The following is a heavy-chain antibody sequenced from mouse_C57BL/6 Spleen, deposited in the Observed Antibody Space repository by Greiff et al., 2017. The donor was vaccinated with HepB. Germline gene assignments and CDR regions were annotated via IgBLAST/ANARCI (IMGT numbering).Heavy chain of an antibody. CDR1: GYTFTDYN. J-gene: IGHJ2*01. Sequence: EVQLQQSGPELVKPGASVKIPCKASGYTFTDYNMDWVKQSHGKSLEWIGDINPNNGGTIYNQKFKGKATLTVDKSSSTAYMELRSLTSEDTAVYYCARRGPITTVVPLDYWGQGTTLTVSS. D-gene: IGHD1-1*01. V-gene: IGHV1-18*01. CDR2: INPNNGGT. CDR3: ARRGPITTVVPLDY.